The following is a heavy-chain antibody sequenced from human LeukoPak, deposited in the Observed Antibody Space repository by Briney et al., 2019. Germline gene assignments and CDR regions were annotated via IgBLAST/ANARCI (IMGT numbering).Heavy chain of an antibody. J-gene: IGHJ6*03. V-gene: IGHV1-46*03. Sequence: ASVKVSCKASGYTFTSYYMHWVRQAPGQGLEWMGIINPSGGSTSYAQKFQGRVTMTRDTSTSTVYMELSSLRSEDTAVHYCATLWFGDPTFYYMDVWGKGTTVTVSS. D-gene: IGHD3-10*01. CDR2: INPSGGST. CDR3: ATLWFGDPTFYYMDV. CDR1: GYTFTSYY.